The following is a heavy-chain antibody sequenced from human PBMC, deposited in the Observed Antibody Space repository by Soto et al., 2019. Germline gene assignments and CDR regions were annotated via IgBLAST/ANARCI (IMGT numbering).Heavy chain of an antibody. CDR3: ARGTPQAVTTALWYFDL. CDR2: IYHSGST. V-gene: IGHV4-4*02. J-gene: IGHJ2*01. D-gene: IGHD4-17*01. Sequence: QVQLQESGPGLVKPSGTLSLTCAVSGGSISSSNWWSWVRQPPGKGLEWIGEIYHSGSTNYNPSLKSRVTISVDKSKNQFSLKLSSVTAADTAVYYCARGTPQAVTTALWYFDLWGRGTLVTVSS. CDR1: GGSISSSNW.